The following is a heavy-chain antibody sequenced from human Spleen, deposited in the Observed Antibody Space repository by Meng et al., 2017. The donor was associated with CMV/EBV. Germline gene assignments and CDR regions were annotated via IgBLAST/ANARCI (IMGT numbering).Heavy chain of an antibody. V-gene: IGHV1-2*02. CDR3: ARNSWYDWFDP. D-gene: IGHD6-13*01. Sequence: CKASGHTFSGYYLHWVRQAPGQGLEWMGWISPDSGGTQYEQTFQGRVTFSRDTSISTAYMEVSSLISDDTAVYYCARNSWYDWFDPWGQGTLVTVSS. CDR2: ISPDSGGT. J-gene: IGHJ5*02. CDR1: GHTFSGYY.